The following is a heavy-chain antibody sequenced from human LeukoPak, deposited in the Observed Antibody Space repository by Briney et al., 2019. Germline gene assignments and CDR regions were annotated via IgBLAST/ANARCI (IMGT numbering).Heavy chain of an antibody. V-gene: IGHV4-39*07. D-gene: IGHD3-22*01. CDR1: GGSISSSSYY. CDR2: IYYSGST. J-gene: IGHJ4*02. CDR3: ARNAVPYDSSGYYGD. Sequence: SETLSLTCTVSGGSISSSSYYWGWIRQPPGKGLEWIGSIYYSGSTYYNPSLKSRVTISVDTSKNQFSLELNSVTAADTAVYYCARNAVPYDSSGYYGDWGQGTLVTVSS.